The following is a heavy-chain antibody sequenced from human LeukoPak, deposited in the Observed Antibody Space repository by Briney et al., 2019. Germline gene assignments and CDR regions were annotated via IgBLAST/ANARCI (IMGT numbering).Heavy chain of an antibody. CDR3: ARDLGLRYGSGAYRFDP. CDR1: GFSFSTYG. CDR2: IWYDGSHQ. Sequence: PGGSLRLSCAAYGFSFSTYGMHWVRQAPGKRLESVAVIWYDGSHQYYADSVKGRFTISRDMSNNTLHLQMNNLRVDDTALYYCARDLGLRYGSGAYRFDPWGQGTQVIVSS. D-gene: IGHD3-10*01. V-gene: IGHV3-33*08. J-gene: IGHJ5*02.